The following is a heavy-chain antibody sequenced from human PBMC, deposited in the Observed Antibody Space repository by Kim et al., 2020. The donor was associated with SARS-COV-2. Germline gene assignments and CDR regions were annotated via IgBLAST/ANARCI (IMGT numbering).Heavy chain of an antibody. J-gene: IGHJ4*02. V-gene: IGHV3-7*01. Sequence: GGSLRLSCAASGFNFRSNWMSWVRQAPGKGLEWVANMKQDGSEKYYVDSVKGRFTISRDNAKNSLYLQMNSLRAEDTAVYYCARGRSLFGWGQGTLVTVSS. CDR3: ARGRSLFG. CDR2: MKQDGSEK. D-gene: IGHD3-10*01. CDR1: GFNFRSNW.